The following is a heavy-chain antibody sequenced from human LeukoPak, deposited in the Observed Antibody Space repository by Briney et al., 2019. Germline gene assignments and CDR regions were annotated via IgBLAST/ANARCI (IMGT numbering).Heavy chain of an antibody. Sequence: GGSLRLSCAASGFTFSSYGMHWVRQAPGKGLEWVAFIRYDGSNKYYADSVKGRFTISRDNAKNSLYLQMNSLRAEDTAVYYCARDFGYYYDSSGYYRDYWGQGTLVTVSS. CDR3: ARDFGYYYDSSGYYRDY. CDR2: IRYDGSNK. CDR1: GFTFSSYG. D-gene: IGHD3-22*01. V-gene: IGHV3-30*02. J-gene: IGHJ4*02.